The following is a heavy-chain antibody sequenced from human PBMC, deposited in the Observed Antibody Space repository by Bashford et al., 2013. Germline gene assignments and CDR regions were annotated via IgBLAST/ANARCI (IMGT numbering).Heavy chain of an antibody. V-gene: IGHV1-18*01. CDR2: ISAYNGNT. CDR1: GYTFTSYG. D-gene: IGHD5-24*01. Sequence: ASVKVSCKASGYTFTSYGISWVRQAPGQGLEWMGWISAYNGNTNYAQKLQGRVTMTTDTSTSTAYMELRSLRSDDTAVYYCARDRGDEMATIIDYWGQGTLVTVSS. CDR3: ARDRGDEMATIIDY. J-gene: IGHJ4*02.